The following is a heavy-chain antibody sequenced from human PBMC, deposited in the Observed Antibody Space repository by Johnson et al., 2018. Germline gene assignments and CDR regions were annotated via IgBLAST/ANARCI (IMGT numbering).Heavy chain of an antibody. J-gene: IGHJ3*02. CDR3: AKGHDSSGLDAFDI. CDR2: FSWNSGSI. D-gene: IGHD3-22*01. CDR1: GFTFDDYA. Sequence: VQLVQSGGGLVQPGRSLRLSCPASGFTFDDYAMHWVRQAPGKGLAWVPGFSWNSGSIGYADTVTGRFTIASDNAKNSLYLQINSLRAEDTALYYCAKGHDSSGLDAFDIWGQGTMVTVSS. V-gene: IGHV3-9*01.